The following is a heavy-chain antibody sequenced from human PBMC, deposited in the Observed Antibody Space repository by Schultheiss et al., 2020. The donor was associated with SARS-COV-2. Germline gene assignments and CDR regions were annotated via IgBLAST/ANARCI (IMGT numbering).Heavy chain of an antibody. J-gene: IGHJ4*02. D-gene: IGHD6-13*01. CDR1: GFTFSSYA. CDR3: ARDLERSSSLDY. V-gene: IGHV3-64*04. Sequence: GGSLRLSCAASGFTFSSYAMHWVRQAPGKGLEYVSAISSNGGSTYYADSVKGRFTISRDNSKNTLYLQMNSLRAEDTAVYYCARDLERSSSLDYWGQGTLVTVSS. CDR2: ISSNGGST.